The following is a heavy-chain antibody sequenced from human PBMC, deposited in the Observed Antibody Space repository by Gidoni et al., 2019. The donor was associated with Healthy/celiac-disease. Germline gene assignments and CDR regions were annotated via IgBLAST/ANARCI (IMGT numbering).Heavy chain of an antibody. Sequence: EVQLVESGGGLVKPGGSLRLPCAASGFTFSNAWMSWVRQAPGKGLEWVGRIKSKTDGGTTDYAAPVKGRFTISRDDSKNTLYLQMNSLKTEDTAVYYCTTDVLRFLEWSVVWGKGTTVTVSS. D-gene: IGHD3-3*01. CDR2: IKSKTDGGTT. CDR1: GFTFSNAW. CDR3: TTDVLRFLEWSVV. V-gene: IGHV3-15*01. J-gene: IGHJ6*04.